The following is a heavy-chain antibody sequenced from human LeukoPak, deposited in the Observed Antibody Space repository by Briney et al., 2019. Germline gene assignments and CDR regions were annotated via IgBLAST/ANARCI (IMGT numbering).Heavy chain of an antibody. CDR3: AKSLRQWLARYYYYGMDV. Sequence: GGSLRLSCAASGFTFSGYAMSWVRQAPGKGLEWVSAISGSGGSTYYADSVKGRFTISRDNSKNTLYLQMNSLRAEDTAVYYCAKSLRQWLARYYYYGMDVWGQGTTVTVSS. J-gene: IGHJ6*02. D-gene: IGHD6-19*01. CDR1: GFTFSGYA. CDR2: ISGSGGST. V-gene: IGHV3-23*01.